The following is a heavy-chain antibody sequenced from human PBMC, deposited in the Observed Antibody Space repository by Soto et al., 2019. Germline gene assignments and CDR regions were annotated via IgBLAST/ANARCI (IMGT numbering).Heavy chain of an antibody. CDR2: INPNSGGT. V-gene: IGHV1-2*04. CDR1: GYTFTDYY. Sequence: QVQLVQSRAEVKKPGASVKVSCKASGYTFTDYYMHWVRQAPGQGLEWMGWINPNSGGTKYAAKFQAWVTMTADTSISTAYWELSRLRSDPTAVYYWARDIRSGYYKYWYFDLWGRGTLVPVSS. J-gene: IGHJ2*01. CDR3: ARDIRSGYYKYWYFDL. D-gene: IGHD3-3*01.